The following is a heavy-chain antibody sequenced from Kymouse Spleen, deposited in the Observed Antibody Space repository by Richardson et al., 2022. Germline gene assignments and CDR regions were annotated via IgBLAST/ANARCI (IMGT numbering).Heavy chain of an antibody. D-gene: IGHD6-13*01. Sequence: QVQLQQWGAGLLKPSETLSLTCAVYGGSFSGYYWSWIRQPPGKGLEWIGEINHSGSTNYNPSLKSRVTISVDTSKNQFSLKLSSVTAADTAVYYCARGLAAAGTHFDYWGQGTLVTVSS. CDR3: ARGLAAAGTHFDY. CDR1: GGSFSGYY. CDR2: INHSGST. J-gene: IGHJ4*02. V-gene: IGHV4-34*01.